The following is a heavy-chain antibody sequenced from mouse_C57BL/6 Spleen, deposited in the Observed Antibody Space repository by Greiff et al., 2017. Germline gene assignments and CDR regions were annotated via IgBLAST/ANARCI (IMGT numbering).Heavy chain of an antibody. D-gene: IGHD1-1*01. CDR2: IDPSDSET. V-gene: IGHV1-52*01. CDR3: ARRNYGSRGYYAMDY. J-gene: IGHJ4*01. Sequence: QVQLQQPGAELVRPGSSVKLSCKASGYTFTSYWMHWVKQRPIQGLEWIGNIDPSDSETHYNQQFKDKATLTVDKSSSTAYMQLSSLTSEDSAVYYCARRNYGSRGYYAMDYWGQGTSVTVSS. CDR1: GYTFTSYW.